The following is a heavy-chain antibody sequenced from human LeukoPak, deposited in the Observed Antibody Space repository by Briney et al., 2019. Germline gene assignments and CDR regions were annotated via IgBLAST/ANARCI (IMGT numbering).Heavy chain of an antibody. Sequence: GGSLRLSCAASGFTFSSYSMNWVRQAPGKGLEWVSSISSSSSYIYYADSVKGRFAISRDNAKNSLYLQMNSLRAEDTAVYYCARTIVVEWWYTDDAFDIWGQGTMVTVSS. J-gene: IGHJ3*02. CDR2: ISSSSSYI. D-gene: IGHD2-15*01. CDR1: GFTFSSYS. CDR3: ARTIVVEWWYTDDAFDI. V-gene: IGHV3-21*01.